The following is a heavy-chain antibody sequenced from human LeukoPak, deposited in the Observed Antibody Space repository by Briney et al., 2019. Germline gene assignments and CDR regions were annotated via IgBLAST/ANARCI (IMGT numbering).Heavy chain of an antibody. V-gene: IGHV3-30-3*01. CDR2: ISSDGSNK. Sequence: GGSLRLSCAASGFIFSNAWMSWVRQAPGKGLEWVALISSDGSNKYYTDSVKGRFTISRDNSRTTLFPQMNSLRPEDTAVYYCARSHDMDVWGQGTAVTVS. CDR1: GFIFSNAW. J-gene: IGHJ6*02. CDR3: ARSHDMDV.